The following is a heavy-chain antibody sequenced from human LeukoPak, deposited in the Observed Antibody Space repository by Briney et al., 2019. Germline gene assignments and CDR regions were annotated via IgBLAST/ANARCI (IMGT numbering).Heavy chain of an antibody. CDR3: ARQPSGTASFDF. CDR2: IYSSGST. J-gene: IGHJ4*02. CDR1: GGSISSGSYY. V-gene: IGHV4-61*02. D-gene: IGHD6-13*01. Sequence: SETLSLTCTVSGGSISSGSYYWSWIRQPAGKGLEWIGRIYSSGSTNYNPSLKSRVTIPLDMSKNQFSLKLSSVTAADTAVYYCARQPSGTASFDFWGQGTLVTVSS.